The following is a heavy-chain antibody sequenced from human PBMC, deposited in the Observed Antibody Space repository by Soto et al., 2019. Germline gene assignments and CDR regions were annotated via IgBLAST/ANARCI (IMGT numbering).Heavy chain of an antibody. J-gene: IGHJ4*02. V-gene: IGHV3-74*01. CDR3: TRDQASSSAV. CDR1: GFDFSNAW. Sequence: EVQLVESGGGLVQPGGSLRLSCAASGFDFSNAWMHWVRQAPGKGLVWVSHVNSDGSITTYADSVKGRFTISRDNAKNTVYLQMNSLRVDDTAVYYCTRDQASSSAVWGQGALVTVSS. D-gene: IGHD2-15*01. CDR2: VNSDGSIT.